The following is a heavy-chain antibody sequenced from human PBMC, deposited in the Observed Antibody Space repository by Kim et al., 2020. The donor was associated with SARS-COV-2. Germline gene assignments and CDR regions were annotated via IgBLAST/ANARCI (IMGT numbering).Heavy chain of an antibody. CDR2: ISSSSSYI. CDR1: GFTFSSYS. J-gene: IGHJ5*02. Sequence: GGSLRLSCAASGFTFSSYSMNWVRQAPGKGLEWVSSISSSSSYIYYADSVKGRFTISRDNAKNSLYLQMNSLRAEDTAVYYCARDFGENSPWAGYYDILTGSTPNWFDPWGQGTLVTVSS. D-gene: IGHD3-9*01. CDR3: ARDFGENSPWAGYYDILTGSTPNWFDP. V-gene: IGHV3-21*01.